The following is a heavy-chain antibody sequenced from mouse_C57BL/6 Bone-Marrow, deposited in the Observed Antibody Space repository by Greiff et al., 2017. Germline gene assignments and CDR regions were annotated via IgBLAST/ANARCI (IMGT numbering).Heavy chain of an antibody. V-gene: IGHV1-81*01. D-gene: IGHD2-4*01. CDR2: IYPRSGNT. Sequence: VQLQQSGAELARPGASVKLSCKASGYTFTSYGISWVKQRTGQGLEWIGEIYPRSGNTYYNEKFKGKATLTADKSSSTAYMELRSLTSEDSSVYFFAKERRIYYYYSAYWGQGTLVTVSA. J-gene: IGHJ3*01. CDR3: AKERRIYYYYSAY. CDR1: GYTFTSYG.